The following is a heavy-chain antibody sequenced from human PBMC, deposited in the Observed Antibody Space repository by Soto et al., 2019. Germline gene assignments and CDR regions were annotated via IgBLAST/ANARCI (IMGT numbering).Heavy chain of an antibody. CDR3: ARDGYYDFWSCWSWLDP. CDR2: IIPIFGTA. Sequence: QVQLVQSGAGVKKPGSSVKFSCKASGGNFSSYAISWVRQAPGQGLEWMGGIIPIFGTANYAQKFQGRVTITADKSTSTAYMELSSLRSEDTAVYYCARDGYYDFWSCWSWLDPWCQGTLVTVSS. J-gene: IGHJ5*02. CDR1: GGNFSSYA. D-gene: IGHD3-3*01. V-gene: IGHV1-69*06.